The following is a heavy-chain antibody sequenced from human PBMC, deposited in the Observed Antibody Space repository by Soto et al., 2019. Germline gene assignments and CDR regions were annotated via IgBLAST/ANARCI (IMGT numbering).Heavy chain of an antibody. CDR1: GFTFDDYA. D-gene: IGHD4-17*01. CDR3: AKDFGLRTNYYYYYMDV. CDR2: ISWNSGSI. Sequence: EVQLVESGGGLVQPGRSLRLSCAASGFTFDDYAMHWVRQAPGKGLEWVSGISWNSGSIGYADSVKGRFTISRDNAKNSLYLQMNSRRAEDTALYYCAKDFGLRTNYYYYYMDVWGKGTTVTVSS. J-gene: IGHJ6*03. V-gene: IGHV3-9*01.